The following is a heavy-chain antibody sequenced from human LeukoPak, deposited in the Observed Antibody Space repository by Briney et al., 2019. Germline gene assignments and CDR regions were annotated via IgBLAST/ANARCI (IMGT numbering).Heavy chain of an antibody. Sequence: GGSLRLSCAAPGFTFSNAWMSWVRQAPGKGLEWVGRIKSETDGGTTDYAAPVKGRFTISRDDLKNTLYLQMNSLKTEDTAVYYCLGNSPQFDYWGQGTLVTVSS. CDR2: IKSETDGGTT. CDR3: LGNSPQFDY. CDR1: GFTFSNAW. J-gene: IGHJ4*02. V-gene: IGHV3-15*01. D-gene: IGHD4-23*01.